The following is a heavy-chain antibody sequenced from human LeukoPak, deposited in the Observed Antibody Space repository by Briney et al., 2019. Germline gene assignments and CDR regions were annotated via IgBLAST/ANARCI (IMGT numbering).Heavy chain of an antibody. CDR3: ARDGTSTDDY. V-gene: IGHV1-18*04. CDR1: GYTFTGYN. CDR2: ISGNNDNP. J-gene: IGHJ4*02. Sequence: GASVKVSCKASGYTFTGYNIHWVRQAPGQGLEWMGWISGNNDNPNYGQKFQGRFTVTTDSSTSTAYMELRNLRFDDTAVYYCARDGTSTDDYWGQGTLVTVSS. D-gene: IGHD2-2*01.